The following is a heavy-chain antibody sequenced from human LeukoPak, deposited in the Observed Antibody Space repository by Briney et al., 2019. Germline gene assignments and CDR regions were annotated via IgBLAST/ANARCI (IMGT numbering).Heavy chain of an antibody. CDR1: GGSITSGSYY. J-gene: IGHJ6*03. V-gene: IGHV4-61*02. Sequence: SQTLSLTSTVSGGSITSGSYYWSSIRQPAGKGMEWIGRIYTSGSTTYTPSLKNRVTLSVATSKNQFTLKLSSVPAADTAVYYCARVRGAYYYYYMDVWGKGTTVTVSS. CDR3: ARVRGAYYYYYMDV. D-gene: IGHD3-10*01. CDR2: IYTSGST.